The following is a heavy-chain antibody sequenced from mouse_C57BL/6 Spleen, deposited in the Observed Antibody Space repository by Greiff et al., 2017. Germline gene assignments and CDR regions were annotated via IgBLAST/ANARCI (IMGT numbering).Heavy chain of an antibody. CDR3: ARRGVYSNYGYFDV. D-gene: IGHD2-5*01. CDR1: GYSFTDYN. J-gene: IGHJ1*03. Sequence: VQLQPSGPELVKPGASVKISCKASGYSFTDYNMNWVKQSNGKSLEWIGVINPNYGTTSYNQKFKGKATLTVDQSSSTAYMQLNSRTSEDSAVYDCARRGVYSNYGYFDVWGTGTTVTVSS. CDR2: INPNYGTT. V-gene: IGHV1-39*01.